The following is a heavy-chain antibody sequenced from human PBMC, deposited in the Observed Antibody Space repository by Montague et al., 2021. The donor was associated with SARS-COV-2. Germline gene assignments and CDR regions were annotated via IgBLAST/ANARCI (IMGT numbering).Heavy chain of an antibody. CDR1: GGSISTYY. V-gene: IGHV4-59*01. D-gene: IGHD2-15*01. CDR3: AGPGGYCTGGSCYYVY. J-gene: IGHJ4*02. CDR2: IYYSGST. Sequence: SETLSLTCSVSGGSISTYYWSWIRQPPGKGLEWIGYIYYSGSTNYNPSLKSRVTISIDTPKNQFSLELSSVTAADMAVYYCAGPGGYCTGGSCYYVYWGQGTLVTVSS.